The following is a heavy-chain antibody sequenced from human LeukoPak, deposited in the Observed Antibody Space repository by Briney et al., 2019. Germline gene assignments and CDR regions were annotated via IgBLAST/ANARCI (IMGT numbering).Heavy chain of an antibody. Sequence: GGSXXLPXXXXAFTFSSYXMSWVRQAPGKGLEWVAAIXCSGCITYYAPSVKGRFTISRDNSKNTLYLQMNSLRAEDTAVYYCAKAGITMIVVVSKYFQHWGQGTLVTVSS. J-gene: IGHJ1*01. CDR2: IXCSGCIT. V-gene: IGHV3-23*01. D-gene: IGHD3-22*01. CDR3: AKAGITMIVVVSKYFQH. CDR1: AFTFSSYX.